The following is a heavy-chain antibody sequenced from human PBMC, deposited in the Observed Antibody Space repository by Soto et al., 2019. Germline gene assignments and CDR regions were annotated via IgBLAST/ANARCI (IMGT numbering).Heavy chain of an antibody. V-gene: IGHV3-33*01. CDR2: IWYDGSNK. Sequence: GGSLRLSCAASGFTFSSYGMHWVRQAPGKGLEWVAVIWYDGSNKYYADSVKGRFTISRDNSKNTLYLQMNSLRAEDTAVYYCARALTPYYDILTGYDYWGQGTLVTSPQ. CDR3: ARALTPYYDILTGYDY. D-gene: IGHD3-9*01. CDR1: GFTFSSYG. J-gene: IGHJ4*02.